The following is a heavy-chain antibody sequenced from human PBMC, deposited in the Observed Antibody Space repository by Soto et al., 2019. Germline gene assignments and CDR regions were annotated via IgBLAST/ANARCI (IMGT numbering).Heavy chain of an antibody. CDR3: AKDRTGVAARRRSYQYYGMDV. D-gene: IGHD6-6*01. V-gene: IGHV3-30*18. Sequence: QVQLVESGGGVIQPGRSLRLSCSASGFTFISYSMHWVRQAPGKGLEWVAVISYDGHNEYYVDSVKGRFTISRDNSNNTVSLQMNSLRAEDTAVYFCAKDRTGVAARRRSYQYYGMDVWGQGTTVTVSS. CDR1: GFTFISYS. CDR2: ISYDGHNE. J-gene: IGHJ6*02.